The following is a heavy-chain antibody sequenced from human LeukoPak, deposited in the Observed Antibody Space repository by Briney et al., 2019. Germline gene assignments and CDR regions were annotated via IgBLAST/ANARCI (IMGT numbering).Heavy chain of an antibody. CDR3: ARDRIPYCSGGSCSYLDY. CDR2: ISSSGSTI. V-gene: IGHV3-48*03. Sequence: PGGSLRLSCAASGFTFSSYEMNWVRQAPGKGLEWVSYISSSGSTIYYADSLKGRFTVSRDNARNSLYLQMNSLRAEDTAVYYCARDRIPYCSGGSCSYLDYWGQGTLVTVSS. J-gene: IGHJ4*02. CDR1: GFTFSSYE. D-gene: IGHD2-15*01.